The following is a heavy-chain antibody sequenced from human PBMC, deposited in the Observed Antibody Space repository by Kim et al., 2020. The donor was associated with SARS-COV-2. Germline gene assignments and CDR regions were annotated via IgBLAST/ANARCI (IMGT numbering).Heavy chain of an antibody. D-gene: IGHD3-10*01. J-gene: IGHJ5*02. Sequence: SVKGRFTISRDNSKNTLYLQMNSLRAEDTAVYYCAKDPGLWFGETNWLDPWGQGTLVTVSS. V-gene: IGHV3-23*01. CDR3: AKDPGLWFGETNWLDP.